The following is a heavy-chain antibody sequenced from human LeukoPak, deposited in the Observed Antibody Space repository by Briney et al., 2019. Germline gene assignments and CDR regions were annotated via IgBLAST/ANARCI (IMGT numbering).Heavy chain of an antibody. V-gene: IGHV1-46*01. CDR3: ARVPGSYGTLDY. CDR1: GGTFSSYA. Sequence: ASVKVSCKASGGTFSSYAISWVRQAPGQGLEWMGKINPNGGTTTYSQKFQGRVTMTRDTTTTTVYMELSSLRSEDTAIYYCARVPGSYGTLDYWGQGTLVTVSS. D-gene: IGHD5-18*01. J-gene: IGHJ4*02. CDR2: INPNGGTT.